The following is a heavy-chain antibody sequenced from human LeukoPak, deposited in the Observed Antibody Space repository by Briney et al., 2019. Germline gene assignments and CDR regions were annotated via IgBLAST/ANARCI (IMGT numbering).Heavy chain of an antibody. J-gene: IGHJ6*02. V-gene: IGHV1-69*13. Sequence: SVKVSCKASGGTFSSYAISWVRQAPGQGLEWMGGIIPIFGTANYAQKFQGRVTITADESTSTAYMELSSLRSEDTAVYYCARDLGKTYYDILTGYYHNDYYYYCGMDVWGQGTTVTVSS. CDR2: IIPIFGTA. D-gene: IGHD3-9*01. CDR1: GGTFSSYA. CDR3: ARDLGKTYYDILTGYYHNDYYYYCGMDV.